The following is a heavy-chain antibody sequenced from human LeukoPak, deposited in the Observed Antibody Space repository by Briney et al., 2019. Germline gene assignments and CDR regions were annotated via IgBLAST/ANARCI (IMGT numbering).Heavy chain of an antibody. J-gene: IGHJ5*02. V-gene: IGHV1-18*01. Sequence: ASVKVSCKASGYTFTSYGISWVRQAPGQGLEWMGWISAYNGNTNYAQTLQRRVTMTTDTSTSTAYMELRSLRSDDTAVYYCARVRYCSSTSCYTGDNWFDPWGQGTLVTVSS. CDR3: ARVRYCSSTSCYTGDNWFDP. CDR1: GYTFTSYG. D-gene: IGHD2-2*02. CDR2: ISAYNGNT.